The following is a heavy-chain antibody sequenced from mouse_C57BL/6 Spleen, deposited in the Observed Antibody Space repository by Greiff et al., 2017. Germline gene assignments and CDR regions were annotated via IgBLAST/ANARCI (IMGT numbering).Heavy chain of an antibody. Sequence: EVQLVESGGDLVKPGGSLKLSCAASGFTFSSYGMSWVRQTPDKRLEWVATISSGGSYTYYPDSVKGRFTISRDNAKNTLYLQMSSLKSEDTAMYYCARQGDYGSSLFDYWGQGTTLTVSS. CDR1: GFTFSSYG. CDR3: ARQGDYGSSLFDY. J-gene: IGHJ2*01. CDR2: ISSGGSYT. V-gene: IGHV5-6*01. D-gene: IGHD1-1*01.